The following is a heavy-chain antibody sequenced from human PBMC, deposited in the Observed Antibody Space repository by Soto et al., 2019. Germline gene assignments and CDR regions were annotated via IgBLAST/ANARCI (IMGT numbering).Heavy chain of an antibody. CDR3: ARDPDYGDFSGWFDP. Sequence: PGGSLRLSCAASGFTFSDYYMSWIRQAPGKGLEWVSYISSSGSTIYYADSVKGRFTISRDNAKNSLYLQMNSLRAEDTAVYYCARDPDYGDFSGWFDPWGQGTLVTVSS. CDR2: ISSSGSTI. J-gene: IGHJ5*02. D-gene: IGHD4-17*01. V-gene: IGHV3-11*01. CDR1: GFTFSDYY.